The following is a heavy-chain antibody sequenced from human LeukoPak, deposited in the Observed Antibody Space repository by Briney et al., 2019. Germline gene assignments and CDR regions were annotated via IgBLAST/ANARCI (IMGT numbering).Heavy chain of an antibody. CDR1: GYTFTSYG. CDR2: ITAYNGNT. J-gene: IGHJ4*02. Sequence: ASVTVSCKASGYTFTSYGITWVRQAPGQGLEWMGWITAYNGNTNYAQKLQGRVTMTTDTSTSTAYMELRSLRSDDTAVYYCARIPGYSSGWYFDYWGQGTLFTVSS. V-gene: IGHV1-18*01. D-gene: IGHD6-19*01. CDR3: ARIPGYSSGWYFDY.